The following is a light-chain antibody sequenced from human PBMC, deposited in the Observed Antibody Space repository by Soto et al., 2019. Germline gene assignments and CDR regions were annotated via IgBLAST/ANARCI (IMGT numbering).Light chain of an antibody. CDR2: DAS. J-gene: IGKJ4*01. Sequence: EIVMTQSPVTLSVFPGERATLSCRASQSVSGKLAWYQQKPGQAPRLLIYDASTRATGIPARFSGSGSGTEFTLTISSLQSEDFAVYYCHQYDKWPLTFGGGAKVEIK. CDR3: HQYDKWPLT. V-gene: IGKV3-15*01. CDR1: QSVSGK.